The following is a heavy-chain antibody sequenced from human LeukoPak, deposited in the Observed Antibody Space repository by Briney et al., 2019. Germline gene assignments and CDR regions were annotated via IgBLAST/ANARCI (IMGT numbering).Heavy chain of an antibody. D-gene: IGHD3-22*01. CDR3: ARVTGYIVEDYFDY. Sequence: SETLSLTCTVSGGSISSGSYYWSWIRQPAGKGLEWIGRIYTSGSTNYNPSLKSRVTISVDTSKNQFSLKLSSVTAADTAVYYCARVTGYIVEDYFDYWGQGTLVTVSS. V-gene: IGHV4-61*02. J-gene: IGHJ4*02. CDR2: IYTSGST. CDR1: GGSISSGSYY.